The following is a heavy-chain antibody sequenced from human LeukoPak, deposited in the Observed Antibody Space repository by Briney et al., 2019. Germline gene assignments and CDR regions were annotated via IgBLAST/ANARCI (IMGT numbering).Heavy chain of an antibody. CDR1: GFTFSSYW. CDR2: INTDGSST. D-gene: IGHD6-6*01. CDR3: ARGYSSSYRIDY. J-gene: IGHJ4*02. Sequence: GGSLRLSCAASGFTFSSYWMHWVRQAPGKGLVWVSRINTDGSSTTYADSVKGRFTISRGNAKNTLYLQMNSLSAEDTAVYYCARGYSSSYRIDYWGQGTLVTVSS. V-gene: IGHV3-74*01.